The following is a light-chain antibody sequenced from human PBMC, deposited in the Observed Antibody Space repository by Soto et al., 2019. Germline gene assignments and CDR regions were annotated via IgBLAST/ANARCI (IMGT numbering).Light chain of an antibody. CDR1: NSNIGNNY. CDR2: END. J-gene: IGLJ3*02. Sequence: QSVLTQPPSVSAAPGQKVTISCSGSNSNIGNNYVSWYQQYPRTAPKVLIYENDERPSGIPDRFSGSKSGTSATLGITGLQTGDDADYYCGTWDSSLGVWVFGTGTKVTVL. V-gene: IGLV1-51*02. CDR3: GTWDSSLGVWV.